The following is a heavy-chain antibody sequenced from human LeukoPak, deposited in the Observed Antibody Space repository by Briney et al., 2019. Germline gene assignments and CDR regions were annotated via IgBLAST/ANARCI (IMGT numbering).Heavy chain of an antibody. V-gene: IGHV4-31*03. CDR3: ARAISALGNMDV. CDR2: IYYSGST. D-gene: IGHD3-3*01. Sequence: PSETLSLTCTVSGGSISSGGYYWSWIRQHPGKGLEWIGYIYYSGSTYYNPSLKSRVTISVDTSKNQFSLKLSSVTAADTAVYYCARAISALGNMDVWGEGTTVTVSS. J-gene: IGHJ6*03. CDR1: GGSISSGGYY.